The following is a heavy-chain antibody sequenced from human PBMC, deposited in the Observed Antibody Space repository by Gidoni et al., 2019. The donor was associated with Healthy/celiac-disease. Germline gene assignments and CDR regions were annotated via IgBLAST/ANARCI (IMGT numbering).Heavy chain of an antibody. CDR1: GRAISSSSYY. CDR2: IYYSGST. CDR3: ARQTTNYDFWSGYFLDY. D-gene: IGHD3-3*01. J-gene: IGHJ4*02. Sequence: QLQLQESGPGLVKPPETLSLTCTVPGRAISSSSYYWGWIRQPPGKGLEWIGSIYYSGSTYYNPSLKSRVTISVDTSKNQFSLKLSSVTAADTAVYYCARQTTNYDFWSGYFLDYWGQGTLVTVSS. V-gene: IGHV4-39*01.